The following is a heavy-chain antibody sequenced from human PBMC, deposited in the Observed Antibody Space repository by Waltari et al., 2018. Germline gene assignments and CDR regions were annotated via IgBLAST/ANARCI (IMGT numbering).Heavy chain of an antibody. CDR1: GFTFSSYA. CDR2: ISGTGTMT. Sequence: GGGLVQPGGSLRLSCAASGFTFSSYAMNWVRQIPGKGLEWVSGISGTGTMTYYADSVKGRFTVSRDLSTNAVSLQLSGLRPEDTAVYYCAKEATYCTSASCFEDYFNHGMDVRGQGTTVTVS. D-gene: IGHD2-2*01. J-gene: IGHJ6*02. V-gene: IGHV3-23*01. CDR3: AKEATYCTSASCFEDYFNHGMDV.